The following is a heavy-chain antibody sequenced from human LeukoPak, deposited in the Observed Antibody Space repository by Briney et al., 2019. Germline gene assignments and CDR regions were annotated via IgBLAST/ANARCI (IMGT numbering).Heavy chain of an antibody. CDR2: IIPILRTA. Sequence: ASVKVSCKASGGTFSSYGFSWVRQAPGQGLEWMGGIIPILRTAHYAQNFQGRVAITADESTSTTYMELNNLRFEDTAVYYCASPPFWESTWFFYYWGQGSLVTVSS. CDR3: ASPPFWESTWFFYY. J-gene: IGHJ4*02. D-gene: IGHD3-3*01. V-gene: IGHV1-69*13. CDR1: GGTFSSYG.